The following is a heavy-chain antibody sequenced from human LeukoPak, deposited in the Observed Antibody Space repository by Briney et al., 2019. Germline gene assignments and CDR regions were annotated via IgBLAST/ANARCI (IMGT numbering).Heavy chain of an antibody. J-gene: IGHJ6*03. CDR2: IIPTFGTA. CDR1: GGTFSSYA. CDR3: AREGFGESSGYMDV. Sequence: SVKVSCKASGGTFSSYAISWVRQAPGQGLEWMGGIIPTFGTANYAQKFQGRVTITTDESTSTAYMELSSLRSEDTAVYYCAREGFGESSGYMDVWGKGTTVTVSS. V-gene: IGHV1-69*05. D-gene: IGHD3-10*01.